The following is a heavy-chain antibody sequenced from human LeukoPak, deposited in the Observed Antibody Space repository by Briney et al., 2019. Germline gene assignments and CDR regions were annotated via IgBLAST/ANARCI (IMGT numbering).Heavy chain of an antibody. Sequence: ASVKVSCKVSGYTLTELSMHWVRQAPGKGLEWMGGFDPEDGETIYAQKFQGRVTITTDESTSTAYMELSSLRSEDTAVYYCARAPSRGSSGYSACDYWVQGTLVTAPS. D-gene: IGHD3-22*01. CDR3: ARAPSRGSSGYSACDY. V-gene: IGHV1-24*01. CDR2: FDPEDGET. CDR1: GYTLTELS. J-gene: IGHJ4*02.